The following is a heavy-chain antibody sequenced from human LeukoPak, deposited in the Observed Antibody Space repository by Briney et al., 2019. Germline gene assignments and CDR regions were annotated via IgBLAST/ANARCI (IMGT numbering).Heavy chain of an antibody. CDR3: AKDREGACDY. CDR1: GFTFSSYS. CDR2: ISSSSSYI. V-gene: IGHV3-21*01. D-gene: IGHD1-26*01. Sequence: PGGSLRLSCAASGFTFSSYSMNWVRQAPGKGLEWVSSISSSSSYIYYADSVKGRFTISRDNSKDTLYLQMNSLRTEDTAVYYCAKDREGACDYWGQGTLVTVSS. J-gene: IGHJ4*02.